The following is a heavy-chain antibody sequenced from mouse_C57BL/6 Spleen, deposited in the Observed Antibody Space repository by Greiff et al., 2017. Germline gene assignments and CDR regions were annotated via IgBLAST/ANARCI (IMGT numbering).Heavy chain of an antibody. CDR2: IYPSDSET. CDR3: ARSIYYDYDGWFAY. D-gene: IGHD2-4*01. CDR1: GYTFTSYW. J-gene: IGHJ3*01. V-gene: IGHV1-61*01. Sequence: VQLQQPGAEPVRPGSSVKLSCKASGYTFTSYWMDWVKQRPGQGLEWIGNIYPSDSETHYNQKFKDKATLTVDTSSSTAYMQLSSLTSEDSAVYYCARSIYYDYDGWFAYWGQGTLVTVSA.